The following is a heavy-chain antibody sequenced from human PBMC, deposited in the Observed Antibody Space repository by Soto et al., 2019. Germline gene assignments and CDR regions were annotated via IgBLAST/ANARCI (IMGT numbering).Heavy chain of an antibody. CDR1: GYTFTDYY. CDR2: INPNSGDT. CDR3: ARDKTGCKDF. D-gene: IGHD2-2*01. J-gene: IGHJ4*02. V-gene: IGHV1-2*02. Sequence: SVKVSFKASGYTFTDYYLHWVRQAPGQGFEWLGWINPNSGDTSYAQRFQGRVTMTRDTSISIAYMELSRLRSDDTAVYYCARDKTGCKDFWGQGTLVTVSS.